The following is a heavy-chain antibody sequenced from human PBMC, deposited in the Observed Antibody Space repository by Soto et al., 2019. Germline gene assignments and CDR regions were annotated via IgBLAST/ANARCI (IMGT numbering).Heavy chain of an antibody. D-gene: IGHD5-18*01. V-gene: IGHV1-24*01. CDR1: GSTLTALS. CDR3: ASEPDTALVNVLPG. CDR2: LDPEDGET. Sequence: ASVKVSCKVSGSTLTALSMHWARQAPGKGIEWLGGLDPEDGETIYAQKFQGRVTLTEDTSTDTAYMELSSQRYEDTAAYYSASEPDTALVNVLPGWGQGTVVNGAS. J-gene: IGHJ4*02.